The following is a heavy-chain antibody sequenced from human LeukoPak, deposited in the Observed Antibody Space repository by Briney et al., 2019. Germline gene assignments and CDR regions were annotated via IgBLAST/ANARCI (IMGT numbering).Heavy chain of an antibody. V-gene: IGHV3-23*01. Sequence: GGSLRLSCAASGFTFTNYAMSWVRQPPGEGLEWVSAISDSGGNTYYADSVKGRFTISRDNSKNTLSLQMNSLRAEDTAVYYCAKFGGPFIYWGQGTLVTVSS. J-gene: IGHJ4*02. CDR2: ISDSGGNT. CDR3: AKFGGPFIY. CDR1: GFTFTNYA. D-gene: IGHD3-10*01.